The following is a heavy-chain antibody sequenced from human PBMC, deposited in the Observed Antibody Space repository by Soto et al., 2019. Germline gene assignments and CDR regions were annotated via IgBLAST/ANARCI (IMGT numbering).Heavy chain of an antibody. CDR2: ISGSGGST. J-gene: IGHJ4*02. CDR3: AKDLGSGAPSCYDY. D-gene: IGHD2-2*01. V-gene: IGHV3-23*01. CDR1: GCTFSSYA. Sequence: PGGPLRLSCAASGCTFSSYARSCVRQAPGKGLEWVSAISGSGGSTYYADSVKGRFTISRDNSKNTLYLQMNSLRAEDTAVYYCAKDLGSGAPSCYDYWGQGTLVTVSS.